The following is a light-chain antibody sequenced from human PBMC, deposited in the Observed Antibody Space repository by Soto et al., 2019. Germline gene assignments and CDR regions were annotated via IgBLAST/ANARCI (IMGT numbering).Light chain of an antibody. Sequence: DIQMTQSPSSLSASVGDSVTITCRASQSITTFLNWYQQRPGQAPKVLIYASSSLQRGVPSRFSGSGSGTDFTLTISSLQPEDFATYYCQQSYNTPLTFGGGTRVDIK. V-gene: IGKV1-39*01. CDR2: ASS. CDR1: QSITTF. J-gene: IGKJ4*01. CDR3: QQSYNTPLT.